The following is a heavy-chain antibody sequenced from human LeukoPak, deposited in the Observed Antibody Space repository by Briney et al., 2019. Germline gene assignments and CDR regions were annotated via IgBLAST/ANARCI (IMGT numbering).Heavy chain of an antibody. CDR1: GFIFSSYW. J-gene: IGHJ4*02. D-gene: IGHD6-19*01. V-gene: IGHV3-7*03. CDR3: AKTTSGWSLVYYFDY. Sequence: GGSLRLSCAASGFIFSSYWMSWVRQAPGEGLEWVANIKQDGSEKYYVDSVKGRFTISRDNAKNSLYLQMNSLRAEDTAVYYCAKTTSGWSLVYYFDYWGQGTLVTVSS. CDR2: IKQDGSEK.